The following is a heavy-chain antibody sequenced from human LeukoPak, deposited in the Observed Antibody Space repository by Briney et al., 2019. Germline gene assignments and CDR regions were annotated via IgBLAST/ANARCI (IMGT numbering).Heavy chain of an antibody. V-gene: IGHV4-31*03. CDR2: IYYSGST. CDR1: GGSISSGGYY. D-gene: IGHD4-23*01. CDR3: ARVSGGNERYFDY. J-gene: IGHJ4*02. Sequence: PSETLSLTCTVSGGSISSGGYYWSWIRQHPGKGLEWIGYIYYSGSTYYNPSLKSRVTISVDTSKNQFSLKLSSVTAADTAVYYCARVSGGNERYFDYWGQGTLVTVSS.